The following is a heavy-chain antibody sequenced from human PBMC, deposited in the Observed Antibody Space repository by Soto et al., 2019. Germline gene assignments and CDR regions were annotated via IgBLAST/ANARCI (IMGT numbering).Heavy chain of an antibody. CDR2: IRRHTSVT. D-gene: IGHD3-22*01. V-gene: IGHV3-48*01. CDR1: GLTLSTSS. CDR3: GKVADSCYYTVDR. J-gene: IGHJ5*02. Sequence: EVQLVESGGMLVQPGGSLRLSCAASGLTLSTSSMNWVRQAPGKGLEWISYIRRHTSVTAYADSVKGRFTISRDSAKNSLYLQMDSLRVEATAVYYCGKVADSCYYTVDRWGQGTLVTVSS.